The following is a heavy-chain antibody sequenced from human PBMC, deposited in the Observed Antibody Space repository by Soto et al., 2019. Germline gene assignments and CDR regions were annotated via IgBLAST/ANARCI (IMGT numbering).Heavy chain of an antibody. J-gene: IGHJ4*02. CDR1: GGSISSYY. CDR3: ARDSYYYDSSGSYYFDY. D-gene: IGHD3-22*01. Sequence: SETLSLTCTVSGGSISSYYWSWIRQPPGKGLEWIGYIYYSGSTNYNPSLKSRVTISVDTSKNQFPLKLSSVTAADTAVYYCARDSYYYDSSGSYYFDYWGQGTLVTVSS. V-gene: IGHV4-59*01. CDR2: IYYSGST.